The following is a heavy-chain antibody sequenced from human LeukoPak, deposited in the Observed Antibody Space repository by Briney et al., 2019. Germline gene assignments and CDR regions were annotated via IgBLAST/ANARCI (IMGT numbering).Heavy chain of an antibody. CDR3: ARGQGIPHALDM. CDR1: GGSITSYY. D-gene: IGHD6-13*01. Sequence: LETLTLIYTVSGGSITSYYCSWSRQPPGKGLEWIGYIYYSGSTNYNPSLKSRVTISVDTSKDQFSLKLSSLTAADTAVYYCARGQGIPHALDMWGEGTMFTVSS. CDR2: IYYSGST. V-gene: IGHV4-59*01. J-gene: IGHJ3*02.